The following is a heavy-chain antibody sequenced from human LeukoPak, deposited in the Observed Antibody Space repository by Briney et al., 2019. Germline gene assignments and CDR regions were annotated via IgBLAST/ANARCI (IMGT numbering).Heavy chain of an antibody. CDR2: INHSGST. Sequence: SQTLSLTCTVSGGSISSGDYYWSWIRQPPGKGLEWIGEINHSGSTNCNPSLKSRVTISVDTSKNQFSLKLSSVTAADTAVYYCARASRIVVVIASYDYWGQGTLVTVSS. J-gene: IGHJ4*02. CDR1: GGSISSGDYY. D-gene: IGHD2-21*01. V-gene: IGHV4-30-4*08. CDR3: ARASRIVVVIASYDY.